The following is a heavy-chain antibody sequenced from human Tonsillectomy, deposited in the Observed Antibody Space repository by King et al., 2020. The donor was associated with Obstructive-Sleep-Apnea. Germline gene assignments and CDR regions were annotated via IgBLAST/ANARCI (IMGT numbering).Heavy chain of an antibody. Sequence: VQLQESGPGLVKPSETLSLTCTVSGASISSYYWSWIRQPPGKGLEWIGYIYYRGSTNYNPSLKSRVTISVDTSKNQFSLKLSPVSAADTAVYYCARQTSDWDFDLWGRGTLVTVSS. CDR2: IYYRGST. V-gene: IGHV4-59*08. J-gene: IGHJ2*01. CDR3: ARQTSDWDFDL. CDR1: GASISSYY.